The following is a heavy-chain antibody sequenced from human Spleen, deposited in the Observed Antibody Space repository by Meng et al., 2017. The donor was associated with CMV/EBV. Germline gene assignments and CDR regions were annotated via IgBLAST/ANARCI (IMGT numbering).Heavy chain of an antibody. J-gene: IGHJ4*02. D-gene: IGHD3-10*01. CDR1: GYTFTGYY. Sequence: ASVKVSCKASGYTFTGYYLWWVRQAPGQGLEWMGWINPSSSATNYAQKFQGRVTMTRDTSISTAYMELSRLRSDDTAVYYCAGDYYGSGSYDYWGQGTLVTVS. CDR2: INPSSSAT. CDR3: AGDYYGSGSYDY. V-gene: IGHV1-2*02.